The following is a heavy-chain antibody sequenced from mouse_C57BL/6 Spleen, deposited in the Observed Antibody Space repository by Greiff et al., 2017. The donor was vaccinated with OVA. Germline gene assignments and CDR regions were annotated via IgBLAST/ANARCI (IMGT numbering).Heavy chain of an antibody. D-gene: IGHD2-5*01. V-gene: IGHV5-9*01. CDR1: GFTFSSYT. CDR2: ISGGGGNT. Sequence: EVKLMESGGGLVKPGGSLKLSCAASGFTFSSYTMSWVRQTPEKRLEWVATISGGGGNTYYPDSVKGRFTISRDNAKNTLYLQMSSLRSEDTALYYCARRSYSNYWYFDVWGTGTTVTVSS. CDR3: ARRSYSNYWYFDV. J-gene: IGHJ1*03.